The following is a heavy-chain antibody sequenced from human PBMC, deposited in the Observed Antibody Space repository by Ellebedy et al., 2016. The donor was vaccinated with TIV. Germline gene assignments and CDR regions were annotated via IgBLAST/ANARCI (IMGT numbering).Heavy chain of an antibody. J-gene: IGHJ4*02. Sequence: GGSLRLSCAASGFTFSDYYMSWIRQAPGKGLEWVSYISSSGSTIYYADSVKGRFTISRDNSKNTLYLQMNSLRAEDTAMYYCAKLHTATLDYWGQGTLVTVSS. CDR3: AKLHTATLDY. CDR2: ISSSGSTI. CDR1: GFTFSDYY. V-gene: IGHV3-11*04. D-gene: IGHD5-18*01.